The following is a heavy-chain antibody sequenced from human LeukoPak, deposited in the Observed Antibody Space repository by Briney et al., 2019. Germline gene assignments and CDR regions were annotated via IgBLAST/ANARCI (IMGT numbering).Heavy chain of an antibody. J-gene: IGHJ4*02. CDR2: ISGSGGST. CDR3: AKDYVWGSYRPDYFDY. D-gene: IGHD3-16*02. Sequence: GGSLRLSCAASGFTFSSYAMSWVRQAPGKGLEWVSAISGSGGSTYYADSVKGRFTISRDNSKNTLYLQMNSPRAEDTAVYYCAKDYVWGSYRPDYFDYWGQGTLVTVSS. V-gene: IGHV3-23*01. CDR1: GFTFSSYA.